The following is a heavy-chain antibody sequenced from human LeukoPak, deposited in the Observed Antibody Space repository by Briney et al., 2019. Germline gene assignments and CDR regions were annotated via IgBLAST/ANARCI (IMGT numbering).Heavy chain of an antibody. CDR3: ARPSFQSHSSSSLPDY. CDR1: GFTFSSYS. D-gene: IGHD6-6*01. J-gene: IGHJ4*02. V-gene: IGHV3-48*02. CDR2: ISSSSSTI. Sequence: GGSLRLSCAASGFTFSSYSMNWVRQAPGKGLEWVSYISSSSSTIYYADSVKGRFTISRDNAKNSLYLQMNSLRDEDTAVYYYARPSFQSHSSSSLPDYWGQGTLVTVSS.